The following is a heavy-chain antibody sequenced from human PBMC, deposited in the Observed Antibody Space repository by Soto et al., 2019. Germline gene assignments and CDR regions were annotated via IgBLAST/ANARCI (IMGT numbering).Heavy chain of an antibody. V-gene: IGHV4-61*08. Sequence: QVELKESGPGLVKPSETLSRTCTVSGGSVSSGGFYYHWIRQPPGKGLEWIGYVYHGGFTNYSPSLKSRLTISVDTSATRISLKLASVTSVDTAVYYCARQTSPWGFDVWGQGTTVTVSS. CDR1: GGSVSSGGFY. CDR3: ARQTSPWGFDV. CDR2: VYHGGFT. J-gene: IGHJ6*02. D-gene: IGHD7-27*01.